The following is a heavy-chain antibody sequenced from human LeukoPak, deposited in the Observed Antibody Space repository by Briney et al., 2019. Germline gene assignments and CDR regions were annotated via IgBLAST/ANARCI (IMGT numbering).Heavy chain of an antibody. CDR3: AREPAYCGGDCYSNLDY. CDR2: IKQDGSEK. CDR1: GFTFSTYN. Sequence: GGSLRLSCAASGFTFSTYNMNWVRQAPGKGLEWVANIKQDGSEKYYVDSVKGRFTISRDNAKNSLYLQMNSLRAEDTAVYYCAREPAYCGGDCYSNLDYWGQGTLVTVSS. D-gene: IGHD2-21*02. V-gene: IGHV3-7*01. J-gene: IGHJ4*02.